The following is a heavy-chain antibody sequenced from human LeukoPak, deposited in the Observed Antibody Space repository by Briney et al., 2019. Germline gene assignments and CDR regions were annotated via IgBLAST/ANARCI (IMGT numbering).Heavy chain of an antibody. CDR1: GGTFSSYA. CDR2: IIPIFGTA. Sequence: ASVKVSRKASGGTFSSYAISWVRQAPGQGLEWMGGIIPIFGTANYAQKFQGRVTITTDESTSTAYMELSSLRSEDTAVYYCASPAARNAFDIWGQGTMVTVSS. J-gene: IGHJ3*02. V-gene: IGHV1-69*05. D-gene: IGHD6-6*01. CDR3: ASPAARNAFDI.